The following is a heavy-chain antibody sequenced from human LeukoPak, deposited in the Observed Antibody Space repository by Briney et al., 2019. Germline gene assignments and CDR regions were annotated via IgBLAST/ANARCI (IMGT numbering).Heavy chain of an antibody. CDR1: GFTFSSYW. V-gene: IGHV3-7*01. J-gene: IGHJ4*02. D-gene: IGHD1-26*01. Sequence: AGSLRLSCAASGFTFSSYWMSWVRQAPGQGLEWVASIKQVGSEKYYVDSVKGRFTISRDNAKNSLYLQMTSLRAEDTAVYYCARDGMSRWELFMDSKPFDSWGQGTLVTVSS. CDR2: IKQVGSEK. CDR3: ARDGMSRWELFMDSKPFDS.